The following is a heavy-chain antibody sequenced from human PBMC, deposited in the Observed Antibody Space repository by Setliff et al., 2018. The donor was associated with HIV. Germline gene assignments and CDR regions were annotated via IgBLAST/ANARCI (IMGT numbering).Heavy chain of an antibody. CDR3: ARSSRADFWSGSFDY. Sequence: SETLSLTCSVSGASITSGIYYWAWIRQPAGKGLEFIGRVYFSGSTNYNPSLKSRVTISLDTSKNRFSLNLRSVTAADTAVYYCARSSRADFWSGSFDYWGQGTLVTVSS. D-gene: IGHD3-3*01. J-gene: IGHJ4*02. V-gene: IGHV4-61*02. CDR2: VYFSGST. CDR1: GASITSGIYY.